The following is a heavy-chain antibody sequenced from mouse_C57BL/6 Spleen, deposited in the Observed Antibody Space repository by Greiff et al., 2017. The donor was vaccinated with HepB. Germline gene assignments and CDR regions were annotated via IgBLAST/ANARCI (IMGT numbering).Heavy chain of an antibody. CDR2: IDPEDGET. Sequence: EVQLQQSGAELVKPGASVKLSCTASGFNIKDYYMHWVKQRTEQGLEWIGRIDPEDGETKYASKFQGKATITADTSSNTAYLQLSSLTSEDTAVYYCARDYGNPSYWYFDVWGTGTTVTVSS. J-gene: IGHJ1*03. D-gene: IGHD2-1*01. V-gene: IGHV14-2*01. CDR3: ARDYGNPSYWYFDV. CDR1: GFNIKDYY.